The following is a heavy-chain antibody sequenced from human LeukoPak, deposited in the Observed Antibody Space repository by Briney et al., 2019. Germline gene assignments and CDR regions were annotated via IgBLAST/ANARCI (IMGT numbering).Heavy chain of an antibody. V-gene: IGHV6-1*01. CDR1: GDSVSSNSAA. D-gene: IGHD6-6*01. CDR2: TYYRSKWYN. CDR3: ARDLKYSSSPIYYYYMDV. Sequence: SQTLSLTCAISGDSVSSNSAAWNWIRQSPSRGLEWLGRTYYRSKWYNDYAVSVKSRITINPDTSKNQFSLQLNSVTPEDTAVYYCARDLKYSSSPIYYYYMDVWGKGTTVTVSS. J-gene: IGHJ6*03.